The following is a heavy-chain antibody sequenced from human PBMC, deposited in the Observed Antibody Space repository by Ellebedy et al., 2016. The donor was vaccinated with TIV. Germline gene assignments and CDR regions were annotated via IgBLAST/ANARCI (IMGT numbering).Heavy chain of an antibody. CDR3: ARSTWSTYH. J-gene: IGHJ4*02. Sequence: GESLKISCAASGFAFDIYAMTWVRQAPGKGLEWVSAISPKSTDIDYVDSVRGRFTISRDNCKKIVYIQMNNLRVHDTAIYYCARSTWSTYHWGQGALVTVSS. V-gene: IGHV3-23*01. CDR2: ISPKSTDI. D-gene: IGHD2-15*01. CDR1: GFAFDIYA.